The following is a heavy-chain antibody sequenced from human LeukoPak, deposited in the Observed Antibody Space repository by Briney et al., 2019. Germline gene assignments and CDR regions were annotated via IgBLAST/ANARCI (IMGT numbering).Heavy chain of an antibody. Sequence: GGSLRLSCAASGFTFSSYSMNWVRQAPGKGLEWVSSISSSSSYIYYADSVKGRFTISRDNAKNSLYLQMNSLRAEDTAVYYCARVILTGYYMYYYGMDVWGQGTTVTVSS. V-gene: IGHV3-21*01. CDR3: ARVILTGYYMYYYGMDV. D-gene: IGHD3-9*01. J-gene: IGHJ6*02. CDR2: ISSSSSYI. CDR1: GFTFSSYS.